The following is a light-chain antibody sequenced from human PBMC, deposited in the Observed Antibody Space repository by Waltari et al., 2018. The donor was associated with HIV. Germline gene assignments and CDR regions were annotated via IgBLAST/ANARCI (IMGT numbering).Light chain of an antibody. CDR2: RNN. CDR1: SSNIGSNY. CDR3: ATWTDSLSGVV. V-gene: IGLV1-47*01. Sequence: QSVLTQSPSASGTPGQRVTISCSGSSSNIGSNYVYWYQQLPGTAPKLLLYRNNQRPSWAPDRFSGSKSGTSASLAISGLRSEDEAHYYCATWTDSLSGVVFGGGTKLRVL. J-gene: IGLJ2*01.